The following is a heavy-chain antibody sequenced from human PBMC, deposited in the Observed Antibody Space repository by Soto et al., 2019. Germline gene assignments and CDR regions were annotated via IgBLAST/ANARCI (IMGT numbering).Heavy chain of an antibody. J-gene: IGHJ3*02. Sequence: SETLSLTCTVSGGSISSGDYYWSWIRQPPGKGLEWIGYISYGGITTYNPSLKSRLTISVDTSKNQFSLKLSSVTAADTAVYYCARLYGLDAFDIWGQGTMVTVSS. CDR2: ISYGGIT. V-gene: IGHV4-61*08. CDR3: ARLYGLDAFDI. D-gene: IGHD3-16*02. CDR1: GGSISSGDYY.